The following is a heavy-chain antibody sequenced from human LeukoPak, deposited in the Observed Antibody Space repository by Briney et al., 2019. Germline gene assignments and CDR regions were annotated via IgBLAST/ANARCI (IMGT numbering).Heavy chain of an antibody. CDR3: AKAPSSSYWYFDY. CDR2: IRDDGGNK. D-gene: IGHD6-13*01. V-gene: IGHV3-30*02. CDR1: GFTFSSYG. Sequence: GGSLRLSCAASGFTFSSYGMHWVRQAPGKGLEWVAFIRDDGGNKYYADSVKGRFTISRDNSKNTLYLQMNSLRTEDTAVYYCAKAPSSSYWYFDYWGQGTLVTVSS. J-gene: IGHJ4*02.